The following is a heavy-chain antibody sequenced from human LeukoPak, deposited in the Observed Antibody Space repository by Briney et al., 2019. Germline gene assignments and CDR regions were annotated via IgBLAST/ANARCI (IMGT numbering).Heavy chain of an antibody. D-gene: IGHD2-15*01. J-gene: IGHJ4*02. V-gene: IGHV1-2*02. CDR2: INPNSGGT. Sequence: ASVKVSCKASGYTFTGYYMHWVRQAPGQGLEWMGWINPNSGGTNYAQKFQGRVTMTRDTSISTAYMELSRLRSDDTAVYYCARVRYCSGGSCYFYGYWGQGTLVTASS. CDR1: GYTFTGYY. CDR3: ARVRYCSGGSCYFYGY.